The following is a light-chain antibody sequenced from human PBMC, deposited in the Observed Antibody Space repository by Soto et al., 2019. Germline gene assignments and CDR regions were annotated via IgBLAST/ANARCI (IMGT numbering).Light chain of an antibody. V-gene: IGLV2-14*01. CDR1: SSDVGGYNY. Sequence: QSVLTQPASVSGSPGQSITISCTGTSSDVGGYNYVSWYQQHPGKAPKLMIYEVSNRLSGVSNRFSGSKSGNTASLTISGLQAEDEADYYCSSYTSSSTRGVFGTGTKVTVL. J-gene: IGLJ1*01. CDR2: EVS. CDR3: SSYTSSSTRGV.